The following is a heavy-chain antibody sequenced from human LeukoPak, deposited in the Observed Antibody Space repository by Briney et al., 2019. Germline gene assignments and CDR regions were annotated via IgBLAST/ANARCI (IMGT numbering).Heavy chain of an antibody. V-gene: IGHV3-21*01. CDR2: ITSGSSHI. J-gene: IGHJ4*02. CDR3: ARDPYSGSYGADYYYYFDY. D-gene: IGHD1-26*01. Sequence: GGSLRLSCAASGFTFSSYNMNWVRQTPGQGLEWVSSITSGSSHIYYADSVEGRFTISRDNAKSSLYLQMNSLRAEDTAVYYCARDPYSGSYGADYYYYFDYWGQGTLVTVSS. CDR1: GFTFSSYN.